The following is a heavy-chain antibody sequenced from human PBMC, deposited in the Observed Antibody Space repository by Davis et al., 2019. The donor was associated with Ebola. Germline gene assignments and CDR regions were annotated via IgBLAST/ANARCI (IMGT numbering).Heavy chain of an antibody. Sequence: GESLKISCKDSGYSFTSYWIGWVRQMPGKGLEWMGIIYPGDSDTRYSPSFQGQVTISADKSFSTAYLQWSSLKASDTAMYYCARHYCSGGSCYSGGYYYYYDMDVWGQGTTVTVSS. CDR2: IYPGDSDT. V-gene: IGHV5-51*01. J-gene: IGHJ6*02. CDR1: GYSFTSYW. CDR3: ARHYCSGGSCYSGGYYYYYDMDV. D-gene: IGHD2-15*01.